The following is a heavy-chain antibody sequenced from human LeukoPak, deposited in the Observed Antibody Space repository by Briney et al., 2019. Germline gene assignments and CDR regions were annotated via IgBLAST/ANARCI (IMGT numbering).Heavy chain of an antibody. Sequence: GGSLRLSCAASGFTFSSYSMNWVRQAPGKGLEWVSSISSSSSYIYYADSVKGRFTISRDNAKNSLYLQMNSLRAEDTAVYYCARQNIYDSSGYYSDYWGQGTLVTVSS. CDR1: GFTFSSYS. D-gene: IGHD3-22*01. V-gene: IGHV3-21*01. CDR3: ARQNIYDSSGYYSDY. J-gene: IGHJ4*02. CDR2: ISSSSSYI.